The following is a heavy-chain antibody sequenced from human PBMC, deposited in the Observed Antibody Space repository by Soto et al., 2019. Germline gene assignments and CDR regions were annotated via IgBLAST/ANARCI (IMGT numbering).Heavy chain of an antibody. Sequence: SEPLSLTSTVSGGSISSGDYYWSWIRQPPGKGLEWIGYIYYSGSTYYNPSLKSRVTISVDTSKNQFSLKLSSVTAADTAVYYCARDSGATVTREDYYYYGMDVWGQGTTVTVSS. CDR3: ARDSGATVTREDYYYYGMDV. V-gene: IGHV4-30-4*01. CDR2: IYYSGST. D-gene: IGHD4-4*01. J-gene: IGHJ6*02. CDR1: GGSISSGDYY.